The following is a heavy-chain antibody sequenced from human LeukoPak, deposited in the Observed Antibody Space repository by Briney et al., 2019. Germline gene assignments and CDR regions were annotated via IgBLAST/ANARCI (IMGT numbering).Heavy chain of an antibody. CDR2: IYYSGST. CDR3: AKSNGYGLVDI. CDR1: GGSMSSYS. V-gene: IGHV4-59*12. Sequence: PSETLSLTCTVSGGSMSSYSWSWIRQPPGKGLEWIANIYYSGSTNYNPSLKSRVTISMDTSKNQFSLKLNSVTAADTAVYYCAKSNGYGLVDIWGQGTMVTVSS. J-gene: IGHJ3*02. D-gene: IGHD3-10*01.